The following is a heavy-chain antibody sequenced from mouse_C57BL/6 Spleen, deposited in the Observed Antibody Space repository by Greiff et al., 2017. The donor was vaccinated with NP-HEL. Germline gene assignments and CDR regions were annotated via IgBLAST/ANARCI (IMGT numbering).Heavy chain of an antibody. Sequence: EVKLVESGGGLVKPGGSLKLSCAASGFTFSSYAMSWVRQTPEKRLEWVATISDGGSYTYYPDNVKGRFTISRDNAKNNLYLQMSHLKSEDTAMYYCARDRNKGWFAYWGQGTLVTVSA. CDR2: ISDGGSYT. J-gene: IGHJ3*01. V-gene: IGHV5-4*01. D-gene: IGHD5-2*01. CDR3: ARDRNKGWFAY. CDR1: GFTFSSYA.